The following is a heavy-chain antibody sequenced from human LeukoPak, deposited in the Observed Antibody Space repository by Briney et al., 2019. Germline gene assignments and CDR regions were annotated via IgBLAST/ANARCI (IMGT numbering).Heavy chain of an antibody. Sequence: GGSLRLSCAASGFTFSSYGMHWVRQAPGKGLKWVAVIWYGGSNKYYADSVKGRFTISRDNSKNTLYLQMNSLRAEDTAVYYCAKSYCSSTSCYPTENYFDYWGQGTLVTVSS. CDR3: AKSYCSSTSCYPTENYFDY. J-gene: IGHJ4*02. D-gene: IGHD2-2*01. CDR1: GFTFSSYG. V-gene: IGHV3-30*02. CDR2: IWYGGSNK.